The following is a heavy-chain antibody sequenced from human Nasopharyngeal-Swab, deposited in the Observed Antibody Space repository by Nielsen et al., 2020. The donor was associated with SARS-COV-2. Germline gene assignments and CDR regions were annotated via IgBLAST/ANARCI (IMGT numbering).Heavy chain of an antibody. D-gene: IGHD6-19*01. J-gene: IGHJ6*03. V-gene: IGHV3-23*01. Sequence: WIRQPPGKGLEWVSAISGSGGSTYYADSVKGRFTISRDNSKNTLYLQMSSLRAEDTAVYYCATTPPTSVAGTGGLYYYYYMDVWGKGTTVTVSS. CDR2: ISGSGGST. CDR3: ATTPPTSVAGTGGLYYYYYMDV.